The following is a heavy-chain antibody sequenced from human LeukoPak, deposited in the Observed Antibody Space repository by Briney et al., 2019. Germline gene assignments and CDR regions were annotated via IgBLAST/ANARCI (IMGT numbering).Heavy chain of an antibody. CDR2: IWYDGSNK. D-gene: IGHD3-22*01. J-gene: IGHJ4*02. V-gene: IGHV3-33*01. CDR1: GFTFSIYG. Sequence: GRSLRLSCAASGFTFSIYGMPWVCQAPGKGLEWVAVIWYDGSNKYYADSVKGRLIISRDNSKNTLYLQMNSLRAEDTAVYYCAREYPPRYYYDSSGYLDYWGQGTLVTVSS. CDR3: AREYPPRYYYDSSGYLDY.